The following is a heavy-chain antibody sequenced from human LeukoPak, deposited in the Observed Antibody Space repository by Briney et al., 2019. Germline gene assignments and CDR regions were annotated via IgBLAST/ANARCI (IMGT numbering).Heavy chain of an antibody. V-gene: IGHV3-30*04. D-gene: IGHD1-26*01. CDR2: ISYDGSNK. J-gene: IGHJ6*02. CDR3: ARDVGRYYYYYGMDV. CDR1: GFTFSSYV. Sequence: GRSLRLSCAASGFTFSSYVMHWVRQAPGKGLEWVAVISYDGSNKYYADSVKGRFTISRDNSKNTLYLQMNSLRAEDTAVYYCARDVGRYYYYYGMDVWGQGTTVTVSS.